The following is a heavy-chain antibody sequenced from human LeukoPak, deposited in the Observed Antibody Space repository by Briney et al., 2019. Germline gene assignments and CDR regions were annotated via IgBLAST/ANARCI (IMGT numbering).Heavy chain of an antibody. D-gene: IGHD3-10*01. CDR3: ARGYGSGSYSWGINYYYYYMDV. CDR1: GFTFSSYA. Sequence: PGGSLRLSCAASGFTFSSYAMHWVRQAPGKGLEWVSYISSSGSTIYYADSVKGRFTISRDNAKNSLYLQMNSLRAEDTAVYYCARGYGSGSYSWGINYYYYYMDVWGKGTTVTVSS. V-gene: IGHV3-48*04. CDR2: ISSSGSTI. J-gene: IGHJ6*03.